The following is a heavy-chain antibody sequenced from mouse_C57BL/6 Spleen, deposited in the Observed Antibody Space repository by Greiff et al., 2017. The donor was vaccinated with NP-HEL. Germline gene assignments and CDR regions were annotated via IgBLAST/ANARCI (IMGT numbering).Heavy chain of an antibody. D-gene: IGHD1-1*01. V-gene: IGHV1-64*01. CDR1: GYTFTSLW. J-gene: IGHJ2*01. CDR3: PGYTGRKDHCFDY. Sequence: QVQLQQPGAELVKPGASVKLSCKASGYTFTSLWTHWMKQRPGQPLEWIGMIHPNSGTTHHNYKFKSKPTPTVDKSSNTAYMHLRSLTSEDSEVYYCPGYTGRKDHCFDYWGQGTTLKVSS. CDR2: IHPNSGTT.